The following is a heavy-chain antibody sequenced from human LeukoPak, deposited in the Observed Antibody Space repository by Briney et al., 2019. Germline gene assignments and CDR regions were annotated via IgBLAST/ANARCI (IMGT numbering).Heavy chain of an antibody. CDR1: GGSFSGYY. J-gene: IGHJ5*02. Sequence: PSETLSLTCAVYGGSFSGYYWSWIRQPPGKGLEWIGEINHSGSTNYNPSLKSRVTISVDTSKNQFSLKLSSVTAADTAVYYCASHGYCSSTSCPPWGQGTLVTVSS. V-gene: IGHV4-34*01. D-gene: IGHD2-2*03. CDR2: INHSGST. CDR3: ASHGYCSSTSCPP.